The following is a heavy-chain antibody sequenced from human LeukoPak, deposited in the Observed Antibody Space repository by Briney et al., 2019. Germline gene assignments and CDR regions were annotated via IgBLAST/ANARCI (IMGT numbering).Heavy chain of an antibody. Sequence: ASVKVSCKASGYTSTSYLIHWVRQAPGQGLEWMGIINPSGGTTTYAQKIQGRVTMTRDTSTSTVYMELSSLKSEDTAVYYCARRGYCTGDSCYSGGFDYWGQGTLVTVSS. V-gene: IGHV1-46*01. J-gene: IGHJ4*02. CDR3: ARRGYCTGDSCYSGGFDY. CDR1: GYTSTSYL. CDR2: INPSGGTT. D-gene: IGHD2-15*01.